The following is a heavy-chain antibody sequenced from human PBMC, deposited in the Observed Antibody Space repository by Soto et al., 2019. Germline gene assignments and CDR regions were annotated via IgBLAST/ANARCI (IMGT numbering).Heavy chain of an antibody. Sequence: QVQLVQSGAEVKKPESSVRVSCNASGGTFNNYAITWVRQAPGQGLEWLGGTIPMFGTTNYAEKFQGRVTITADESTKTAYMELSSLRSEDTAIYYCTRCGIRYHSIGYYLGIDGMDVWGQGTTVIVSS. V-gene: IGHV1-69*12. CDR1: GGTFNNYA. J-gene: IGHJ6*02. D-gene: IGHD3-22*01. CDR3: TRCGIRYHSIGYYLGIDGMDV. CDR2: TIPMFGTT.